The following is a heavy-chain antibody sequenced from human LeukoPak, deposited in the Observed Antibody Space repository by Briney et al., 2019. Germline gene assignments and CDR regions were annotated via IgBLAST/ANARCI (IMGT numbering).Heavy chain of an antibody. D-gene: IGHD4-11*01. CDR2: ISAYNGDI. V-gene: IGHV1-18*01. CDR1: GYTFTSYG. Sequence: ASVKVSCKASGYTFTSYGISWVRQAPGKGLEWMGWISAYNGDIHYAQSLQGRVTVTTDTLTSTAYMELRSLRSDNTAIYYCVRDHDYSPDYWGQGTLVTVSS. CDR3: VRDHDYSPDY. J-gene: IGHJ4*02.